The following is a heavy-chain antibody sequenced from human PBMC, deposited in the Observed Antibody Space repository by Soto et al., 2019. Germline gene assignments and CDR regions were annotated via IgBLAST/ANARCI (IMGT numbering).Heavy chain of an antibody. CDR3: ARELGYCSGGSCYPPGWFDP. J-gene: IGHJ5*02. Sequence: HVQLVQSGAEVKKPGSSVKVSCKASGGTFRSYAISWVRQAPGQGLEWMGGIIPIFGTANYAQKFQGRVTITADESTSTAYMELSSLRSEDTAVYYCARELGYCSGGSCYPPGWFDPWGQGTLVTVSS. CDR1: GGTFRSYA. CDR2: IIPIFGTA. D-gene: IGHD2-15*01. V-gene: IGHV1-69*01.